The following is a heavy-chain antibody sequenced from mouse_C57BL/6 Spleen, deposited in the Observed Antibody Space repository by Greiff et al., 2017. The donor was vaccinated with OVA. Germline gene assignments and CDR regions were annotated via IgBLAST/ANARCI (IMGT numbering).Heavy chain of an antibody. Sequence: QVQLQQPGAELVKPGASVKLSCKASGYTFTSYWMHWVKQRPGQGLEWIGMIHPNSGSTNYNEKFKSKATLTVDKSSSTAYMQLSSLTSEDSAVYDYARRGSTTVVDYYAMDDWGQGTSVTVSS. CDR3: ARRGSTTVVDYYAMDD. D-gene: IGHD1-1*01. V-gene: IGHV1-64*01. CDR2: IHPNSGST. CDR1: GYTFTSYW. J-gene: IGHJ4*01.